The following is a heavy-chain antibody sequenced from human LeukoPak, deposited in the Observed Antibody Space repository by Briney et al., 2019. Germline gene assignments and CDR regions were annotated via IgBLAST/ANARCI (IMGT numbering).Heavy chain of an antibody. Sequence: ASVKVSCKACGYTFTGYYMHWARQAPGQGLEWMGWINPNSGGTNYAQKFQGRVTMTRDTSISTAYMELSRLRSDDTAVYYCARDRQQLVRADAFYIWGQGTMVTVSS. D-gene: IGHD6-13*01. CDR3: ARDRQQLVRADAFYI. V-gene: IGHV1-2*02. CDR2: INPNSGGT. J-gene: IGHJ3*02. CDR1: GYTFTGYY.